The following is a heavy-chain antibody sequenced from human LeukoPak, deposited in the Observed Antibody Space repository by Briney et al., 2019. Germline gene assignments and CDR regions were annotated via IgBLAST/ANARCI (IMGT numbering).Heavy chain of an antibody. J-gene: IGHJ4*02. CDR3: PRGSEWDLLGSCDY. V-gene: IGHV3-11*04. CDR1: GFTFGDYY. D-gene: IGHD1-26*01. CDR2: ISSSGSTI. Sequence: GGSLRLSCAASGFTFGDYYMSWIRQAPGKGLEWVSYISSSGSTIYYADSVKGRFTISRDNAKNSLYLQMNNLRAEDTAVYYCPRGSEWDLLGSCDYWGQGTLVTVSS.